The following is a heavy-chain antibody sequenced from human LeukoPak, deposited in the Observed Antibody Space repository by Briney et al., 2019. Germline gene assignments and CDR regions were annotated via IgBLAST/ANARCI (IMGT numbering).Heavy chain of an antibody. D-gene: IGHD3-22*01. J-gene: IGHJ3*02. Sequence: SETLSLTCSVPGGSISSYYWAWIRQPAGKGLEWIGRIYSSGTTPNYNPSLKSRVTMSVDTSNNQFSLKLSSMTAADTAVYYCAREGDTRPIPQNAFDIWGQGTMVTVSS. V-gene: IGHV4-4*07. CDR3: AREGDTRPIPQNAFDI. CDR1: GGSISSYY. CDR2: IYSSGTT.